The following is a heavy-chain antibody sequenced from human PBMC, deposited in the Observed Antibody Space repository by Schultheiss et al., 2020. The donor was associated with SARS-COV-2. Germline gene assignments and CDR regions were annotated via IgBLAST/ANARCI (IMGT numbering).Heavy chain of an antibody. CDR2: ISSSGSTI. Sequence: GESLKISCAASGFTFSSYSMNWVRQAPGKGLEWVSYISSSGSTIYYADSVKGRFTISRDNAKNSLYLQMNSLRAEDTAVYYCAREGGYCSGGSCYGENWFDPWGQGTLVTVSS. CDR1: GFTFSSYS. J-gene: IGHJ5*02. V-gene: IGHV3-48*04. CDR3: AREGGYCSGGSCYGENWFDP. D-gene: IGHD2-15*01.